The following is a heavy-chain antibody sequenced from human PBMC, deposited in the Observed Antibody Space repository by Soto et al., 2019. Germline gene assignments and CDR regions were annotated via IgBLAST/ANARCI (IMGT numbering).Heavy chain of an antibody. CDR3: ATSSSGWEPDAFDI. V-gene: IGHV3-13*01. J-gene: IGHJ3*02. CDR1: GFTFSSYD. CDR2: IGTAGDT. D-gene: IGHD6-19*01. Sequence: PGGSLRLSCAASGFTFSSYDMHWVRQATGKGLEWVSAIGTAGDTYYPGSVKGRFTISRENAKNSLYLQMNSLRAEDTAVYYCATSSSGWEPDAFDIWGQGTMVTVSS.